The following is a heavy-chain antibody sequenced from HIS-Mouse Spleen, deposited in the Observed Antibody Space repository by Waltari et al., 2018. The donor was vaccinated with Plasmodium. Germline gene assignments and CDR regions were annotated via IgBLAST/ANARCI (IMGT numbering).Heavy chain of an antibody. CDR3: ASSWYWYFDL. V-gene: IGHV3-7*01. CDR2: IKQDGSEK. D-gene: IGHD6-13*01. J-gene: IGHJ2*01. CDR1: GFPFSSYW. Sequence: VQPGGSLRLSCAASGFPFSSYWMSWVRQAPGKGLEWVANIKQDGSEKYYVDSVKGRFTISRDNAKNSLYLQMNSLRAEDTAVYYCASSWYWYFDLWGRGTLVTVSS.